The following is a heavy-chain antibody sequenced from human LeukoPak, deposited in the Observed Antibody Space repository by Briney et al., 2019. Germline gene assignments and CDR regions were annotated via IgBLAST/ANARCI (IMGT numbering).Heavy chain of an antibody. CDR3: ARDSSPTSNYYDSSGYSNFVY. CDR2: MIPIFGTA. CDR1: GGTFSSYA. D-gene: IGHD3-22*01. J-gene: IGHJ4*02. V-gene: IGHV1-69*05. Sequence: SVKVSCKATGGTFSSYAISWVRQAPGQGLECMGGMIPIFGTANYAQKFQGRVTITTDESTSTAYMELSSLRSEDTAVYYCARDSSPTSNYYDSSGYSNFVYWGQGTLVTVSS.